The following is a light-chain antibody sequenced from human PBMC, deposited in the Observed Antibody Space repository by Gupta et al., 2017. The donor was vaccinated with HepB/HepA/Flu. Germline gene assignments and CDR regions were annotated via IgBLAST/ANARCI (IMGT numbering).Light chain of an antibody. CDR1: QSVRSNY. CDR2: DAS. J-gene: IGKJ4*01. V-gene: IGKV3D-20*01. Sequence: IVLTQSPATLSLSPGDRATLSCGASQSVRSNYLAWYQQKLGLAPRLLIYDASRRATGVPDRFSGSGSGTDFTLTISRLEPEDFAVYYCQQYCTSPPTFGGGTKVEIK. CDR3: QQYCTSPPT.